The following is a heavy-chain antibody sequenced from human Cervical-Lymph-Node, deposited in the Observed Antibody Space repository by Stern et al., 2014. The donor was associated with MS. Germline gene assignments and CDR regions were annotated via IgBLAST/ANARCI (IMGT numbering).Heavy chain of an antibody. CDR2: IIPLFGTA. CDR3: ARLDPAYYFDY. J-gene: IGHJ4*02. Sequence: QLVQSGAEVKKPGSSVKVSCKTSGGTFSSNAINWVRQAPGQGLEWMGGIIPLFGTANFAPKFQGRVTITADESTSTAYMELSSLRSEDTAVYYCARLDPAYYFDYWGQGTLVTVSS. D-gene: IGHD2-2*01. CDR1: GGTFSSNA. V-gene: IGHV1-69*01.